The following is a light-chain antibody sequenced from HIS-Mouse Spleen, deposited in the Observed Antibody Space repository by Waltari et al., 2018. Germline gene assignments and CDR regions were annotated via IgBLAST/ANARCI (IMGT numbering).Light chain of an antibody. J-gene: IGLJ3*02. V-gene: IGLV2-14*03. CDR1: RSLVGRYSY. CDR3: SSYTSSSTWV. CDR2: DVS. Sequence: QSALTHPASVAGSPGQSVTIPCTATRSLVGRYSYVSWYHKHTRKAPKLMIYDVSNRPSGVSNRFSGSKSGNTASLTISGLQAEDEADYYCSSYTSSSTWVFGGGTKLTVL.